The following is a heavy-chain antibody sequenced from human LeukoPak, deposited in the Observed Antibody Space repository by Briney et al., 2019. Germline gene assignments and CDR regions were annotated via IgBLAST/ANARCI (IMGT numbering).Heavy chain of an antibody. Sequence: PGGSLRLSCAASGFTFSSYAMSWVRQAPGKGLEWVSAISGSGGSTYYADSVKGRFTISRDNSRNTLYLQMNSLSAEDTAVYYCATKCVIFLCCGGRLDAIDIWGQGTMVTVSS. CDR3: ATKCVIFLCCGGRLDAIDI. V-gene: IGHV3-23*01. CDR2: ISGSGGST. J-gene: IGHJ3*02. D-gene: IGHD3-10*01. CDR1: GFTFSSYA.